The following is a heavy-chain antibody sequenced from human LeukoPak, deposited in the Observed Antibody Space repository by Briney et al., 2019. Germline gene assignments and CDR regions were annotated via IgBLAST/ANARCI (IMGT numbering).Heavy chain of an antibody. V-gene: IGHV3-23*01. CDR1: GFTIISYA. CDR3: AKATYYYDSYGYNGVFDY. D-gene: IGHD3-22*01. J-gene: IGHJ4*02. CDR2: VSGTADNT. Sequence: HPGGSLRLSCEASGFTIISYAMSWVRQAPGKGLEWVSAVSGTADNTYYAESVRGRFTISRDNSKNTLYLQMNSLRAEDAAVYFCAKATYYYDSYGYNGVFDYWGQGTLVTLSS.